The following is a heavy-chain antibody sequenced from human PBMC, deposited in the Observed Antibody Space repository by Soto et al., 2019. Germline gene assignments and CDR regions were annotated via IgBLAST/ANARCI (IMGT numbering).Heavy chain of an antibody. Sequence: SVKVSCKASGGTFSSYAISWVRQAPGQGLEWMGGIIPIFGTANYAQKFQGRVTITADESTSTAYMELSSLRSEDTAVYYCARSWNLGYCSSTSCPNWFDPWGQGTLVTVSS. CDR3: ARSWNLGYCSSTSCPNWFDP. D-gene: IGHD2-2*01. J-gene: IGHJ5*02. CDR2: IIPIFGTA. CDR1: GGTFSSYA. V-gene: IGHV1-69*13.